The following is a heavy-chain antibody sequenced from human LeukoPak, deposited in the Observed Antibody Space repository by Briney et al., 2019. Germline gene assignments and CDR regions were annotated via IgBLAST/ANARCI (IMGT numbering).Heavy chain of an antibody. Sequence: SETLSLTCTVSGGSISSYYWSGIRQPPGKGLEWLGYIYYSGSTNYNPSLKSRVTISVDTSKNQFSLKLSSVTAADTAVYYCTSGQLVTGFDYWGQGTLVTVSS. J-gene: IGHJ4*02. CDR3: TSGQLVTGFDY. CDR2: IYYSGST. D-gene: IGHD6-13*01. V-gene: IGHV4-59*01. CDR1: GGSISSYY.